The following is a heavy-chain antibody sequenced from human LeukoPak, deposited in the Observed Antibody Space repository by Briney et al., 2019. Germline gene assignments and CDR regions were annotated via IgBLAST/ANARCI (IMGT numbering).Heavy chain of an antibody. J-gene: IGHJ6*04. Sequence: ASVKVSCKASGGTFSSYAISWVRQAPGQGLEWMGRIIPILGIANYAQKFQGRVPITADKPTSTAYMELSSLRSEDTAVYYCAGCGALGYCSSTSCYSNLDVWGKGTTVTVSS. CDR1: GGTFSSYA. CDR2: IIPILGIA. CDR3: AGCGALGYCSSTSCYSNLDV. V-gene: IGHV1-69*04. D-gene: IGHD2-2*01.